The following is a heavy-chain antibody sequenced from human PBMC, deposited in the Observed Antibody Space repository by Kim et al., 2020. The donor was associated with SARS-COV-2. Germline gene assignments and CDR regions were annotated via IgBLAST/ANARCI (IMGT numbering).Heavy chain of an antibody. CDR3: TTDQFVETIFGVVTYYYGMDV. D-gene: IGHD3-3*01. V-gene: IGHV3-15*01. J-gene: IGHJ6*02. CDR1: GFTFSNAW. Sequence: GGSLRLSCAASGFTFSNAWMSWVRQAPGKGLEWVGRIKSKTDGGTTDYAAPVKGRFTISRDDSKNTLYLQMNSLKTEDTAVYYCTTDQFVETIFGVVTYYYGMDVWGQGTTVTVSS. CDR2: IKSKTDGGTT.